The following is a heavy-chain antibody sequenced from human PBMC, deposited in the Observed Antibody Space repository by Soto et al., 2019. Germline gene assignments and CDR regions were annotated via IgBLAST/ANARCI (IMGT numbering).Heavy chain of an antibody. V-gene: IGHV4-39*01. Sequence: QLQLQESGPGLVKPSETLSLTCAVSGGSISSNLYYWGWIRQSPGKALEWIASIYYSGSAYYNPSLKSRVTISVDTSKSQFSLRLKSVTAADTAVYYCARSGGNGDYYLLAAYDWGQGTLVTVSS. CDR1: GGSISSNLYY. J-gene: IGHJ4*02. CDR3: ARSGGNGDYYLLAAYD. D-gene: IGHD4-17*01. CDR2: IYYSGSA.